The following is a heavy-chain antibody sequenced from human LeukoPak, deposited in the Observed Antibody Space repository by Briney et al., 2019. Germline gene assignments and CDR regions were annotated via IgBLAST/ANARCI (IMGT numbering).Heavy chain of an antibody. CDR2: IKQDGSEK. D-gene: IGHD2-2*01. CDR3: ARGAGYCSSTSCYPRLFDY. J-gene: IGHJ4*02. V-gene: IGHV3-7*01. Sequence: GGSMRLSCAASGFTFSSYWMSWVRQAPGKGLEWVANIKQDGSEKYYVDSVKGRFTISRDNAKNSLYLQMNSLRAEDTAVYYCARGAGYCSSTSCYPRLFDYWGQGTLVTVSS. CDR1: GFTFSSYW.